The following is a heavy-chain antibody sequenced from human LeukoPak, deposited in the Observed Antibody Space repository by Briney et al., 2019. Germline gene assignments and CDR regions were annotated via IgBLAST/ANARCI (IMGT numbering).Heavy chain of an antibody. Sequence: GGSLRLSCAASGFTFSSYTMNWVRQAPGKGLEWVSYISSSSSTIYYADSVKGRFTISRDNAKNSQYLQMNSLRDGDTAVYYCAYGQQRWEIDYWGRGTLVTVS. J-gene: IGHJ4*02. CDR1: GFTFSSYT. CDR2: ISSSSSTI. CDR3: AYGQQRWEIDY. D-gene: IGHD1-26*01. V-gene: IGHV3-48*02.